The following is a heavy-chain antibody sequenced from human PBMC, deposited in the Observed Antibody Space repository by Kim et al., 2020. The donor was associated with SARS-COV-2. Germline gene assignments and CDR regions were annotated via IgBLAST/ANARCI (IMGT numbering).Heavy chain of an antibody. V-gene: IGHV3-30*18. CDR3: AKDLASSSSLSLYYYYYGMDV. CDR2: ISYDGSNK. J-gene: IGHJ6*02. Sequence: GGSLRLSCAASGFTFSSYGMHWVRQAPGKGLEWVAVISYDGSNKYYADSVKGRFTISRDNSKNTLYLQMNSLRAEDTAVYYCAKDLASSSSLSLYYYYYGMDVWGQGTTVTVSS. CDR1: GFTFSSYG. D-gene: IGHD6-13*01.